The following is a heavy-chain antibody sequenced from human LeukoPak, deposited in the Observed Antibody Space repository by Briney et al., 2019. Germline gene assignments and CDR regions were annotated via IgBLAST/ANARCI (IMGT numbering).Heavy chain of an antibody. CDR3: APEPQYYDFS. D-gene: IGHD3-3*01. CDR1: GFTFGVYG. V-gene: IGHV3-20*04. Sequence: GGSLRLSCAASGFTFGVYGMSWVRQVPGKGLEWVSGINWNGGSTGYTDSVKGRFTISRDNAKNSLYLQMNSLRAEDTAVYYCAPEPQYYDFSWGQGTLVSVSS. CDR2: INWNGGST. J-gene: IGHJ5*02.